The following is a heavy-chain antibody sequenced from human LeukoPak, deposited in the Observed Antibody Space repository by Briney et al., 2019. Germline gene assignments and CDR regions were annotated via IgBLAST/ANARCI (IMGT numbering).Heavy chain of an antibody. J-gene: IGHJ4*02. Sequence: SVKVSCKASGGTFSSYAISWVRQAPGQGLEWMGGIIPIFGTANYAQKLQGRVTITADESTSTAYMELSSLRSEDTAVYYCAVGLNVVVVPAAISDPYYFDYWGQGTLVTVSS. CDR3: AVGLNVVVVPAAISDPYYFDY. CDR2: IIPIFGTA. V-gene: IGHV1-69*01. CDR1: GGTFSSYA. D-gene: IGHD2-2*01.